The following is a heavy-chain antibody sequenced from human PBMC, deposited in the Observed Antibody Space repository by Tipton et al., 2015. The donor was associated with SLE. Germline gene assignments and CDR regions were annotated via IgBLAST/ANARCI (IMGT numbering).Heavy chain of an antibody. V-gene: IGHV4-59*01. Sequence: LRLSCTVSGASISTYSWSWVRQPPGKGLEWIAYIYNSGNANYNLSLKSRVTTSLDTSRNQFSLKLSSVTAADTAVYYCARVYCSATSCYGLDVWGRGTTVTVSS. CDR2: IYNSGNA. J-gene: IGHJ6*04. CDR3: ARVYCSATSCYGLDV. CDR1: GASISTYS. D-gene: IGHD2-2*01.